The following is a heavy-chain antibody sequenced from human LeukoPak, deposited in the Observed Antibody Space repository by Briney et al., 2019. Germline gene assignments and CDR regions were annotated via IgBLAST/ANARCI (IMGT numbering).Heavy chain of an antibody. CDR1: GFTFSSYE. CDR3: ARGFEVIADSSGYDY. V-gene: IGHV3-21*01. Sequence: PGGSLRLSCAASGFTFSSYEMNWARQAPGKGLEWVSSISTSSSYIYYADSVKGRFTISRDNAKKSLYLQMNSLRAEDTAVYYCARGFEVIADSSGYDYWGQGTLVTVSS. CDR2: ISTSSSYI. D-gene: IGHD3-22*01. J-gene: IGHJ4*02.